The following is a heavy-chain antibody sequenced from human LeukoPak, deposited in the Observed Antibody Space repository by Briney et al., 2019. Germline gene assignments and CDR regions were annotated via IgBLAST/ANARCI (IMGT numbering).Heavy chain of an antibody. J-gene: IGHJ4*02. CDR1: GGSISSGGYY. Sequence: PSQTLSLTCTVSGGSISSGGYYWSWLRQHPGKGLEWIGYIYYSGSTYYNPSLKSRVTISVDTSMNQFSLKLSSVTAADTAVYYCARELGSYYDSSGTFDYWGQGTLVTVSS. D-gene: IGHD3-22*01. CDR2: IYYSGST. V-gene: IGHV4-31*03. CDR3: ARELGSYYDSSGTFDY.